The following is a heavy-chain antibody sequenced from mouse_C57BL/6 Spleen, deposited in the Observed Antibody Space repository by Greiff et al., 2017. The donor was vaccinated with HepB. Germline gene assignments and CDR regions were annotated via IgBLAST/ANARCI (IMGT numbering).Heavy chain of an antibody. CDR2: ISSGGDYI. D-gene: IGHD1-1*01. CDR3: TRENYYGSSDDWYFDV. V-gene: IGHV5-9-1*02. J-gene: IGHJ1*03. CDR1: GFTFSSYA. Sequence: EVMLVESGEGLVKPGGSLKLSCAASGFTFSSYAMSWVRQTPEKSLEWVAYISSGGDYIYYADTVKGRFTISRDNARNTLYLQMSSLKSEDTAMYYCTRENYYGSSDDWYFDVWGTGTTVTVSS.